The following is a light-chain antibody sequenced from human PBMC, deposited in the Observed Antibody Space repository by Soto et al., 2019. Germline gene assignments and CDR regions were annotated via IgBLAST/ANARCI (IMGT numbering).Light chain of an antibody. Sequence: QSALTQPASVSGSPGQSITISCTGPSSDVGAYNYVSWYQQHPGKAPKLMIFDVINRPSGVSNRFSGSKSGNTASLTISGLQAEDEDDYYCSSYTRSSTLFGGGTKLTVL. CDR2: DVI. CDR1: SSDVGAYNY. J-gene: IGLJ2*01. CDR3: SSYTRSSTL. V-gene: IGLV2-14*01.